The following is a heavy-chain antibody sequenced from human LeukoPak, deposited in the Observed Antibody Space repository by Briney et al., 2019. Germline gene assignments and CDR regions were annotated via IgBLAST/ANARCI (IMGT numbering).Heavy chain of an antibody. V-gene: IGHV4-31*03. CDR3: ANDWYYDSSGYLPFDY. CDR1: GGSISSGGYY. J-gene: IGHJ4*02. D-gene: IGHD3-22*01. Sequence: SQTLSLTCTVSGGSISSGGYYWSWIRQHPGKGLEWIGYIYYSGSTYYNPSLKSRVTISVDTSKNQFSLKLSSVTAADTAVYYCANDWYYDSSGYLPFDYWGQGTLVTVSS. CDR2: IYYSGST.